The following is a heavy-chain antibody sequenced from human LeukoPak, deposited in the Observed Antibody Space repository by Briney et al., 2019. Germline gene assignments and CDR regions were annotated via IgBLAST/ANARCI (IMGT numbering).Heavy chain of an antibody. D-gene: IGHD3-22*01. V-gene: IGHV4-59*08. CDR2: IYYSGST. Sequence: SETLSLTCTVSGGSISSYYWSWIRQPPGKGLEWIGSIYYSGSTYYNPSLKSRVTISVDTSKNQFSLKLSSVTAADTAVYYCARVFRVYDSSGKFDYWGQGTLVTVSS. CDR3: ARVFRVYDSSGKFDY. J-gene: IGHJ4*02. CDR1: GGSISSYY.